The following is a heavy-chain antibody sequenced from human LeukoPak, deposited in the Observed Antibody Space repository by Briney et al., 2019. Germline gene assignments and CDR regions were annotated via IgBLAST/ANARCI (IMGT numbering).Heavy chain of an antibody. CDR1: GYSFTSYW. V-gene: IGHV5-51*01. J-gene: IGHJ4*02. D-gene: IGHD3-22*01. Sequence: GESLKISCQGSGYSFTSYWIGWVRQMPGKGLEWVAIVYPANSDTRYSPSFQGHVTISADKSTSTAFLQWSSLRASDTVMYYCTTQLYYNSNGYRDWGQGTLVTLSS. CDR3: TTQLYYNSNGYRD. CDR2: VYPANSDT.